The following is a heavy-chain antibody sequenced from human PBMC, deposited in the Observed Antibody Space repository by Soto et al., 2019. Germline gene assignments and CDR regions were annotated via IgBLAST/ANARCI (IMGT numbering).Heavy chain of an antibody. CDR3: ARGYCSSTSCYPNWFDP. Sequence: SVKVSCKASGGTFSSYTISWVRQAPGQGLEWMGRIIPILGIANYAQKFQGRVTITADKSTSTAYMELSSLRSEDTAVYYCARGYCSSTSCYPNWFDPWGQGTLVTVSS. V-gene: IGHV1-69*02. J-gene: IGHJ5*02. CDR1: GGTFSSYT. D-gene: IGHD2-2*01. CDR2: IIPILGIA.